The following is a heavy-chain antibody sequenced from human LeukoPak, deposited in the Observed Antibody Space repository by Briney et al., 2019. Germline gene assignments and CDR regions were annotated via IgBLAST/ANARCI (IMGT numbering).Heavy chain of an antibody. J-gene: IGHJ4*02. D-gene: IGHD3-22*01. CDR1: AFIFSGHW. CDR3: ARARYDSSGSDY. V-gene: IGHV3-7*03. CDR2: IKEDGSER. Sequence: GGSLRLSCEGSAFIFSGHWMNWVRQTPGKGLEWVASIKEDGSERQYVDSVKGRFSISRDNTKGSLFLQLNSLRAEDTAVYYCARARYDSSGSDYWGQGTLVTVSS.